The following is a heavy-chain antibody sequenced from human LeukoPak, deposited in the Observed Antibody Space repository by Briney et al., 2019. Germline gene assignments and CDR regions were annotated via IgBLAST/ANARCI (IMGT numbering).Heavy chain of an antibody. CDR1: GGTFSSYA. Sequence: ASVKVSCKASGGTFSSYAISWVRQAPGQGLEWMGRIIPIFGTANYAQKFQGRVTITTDESTSTAYMELRSLRSDDTAVYYCAISLVVTALDYWGQGTLVTVSS. D-gene: IGHD2-21*02. V-gene: IGHV1-69*05. CDR2: IIPIFGTA. CDR3: AISLVVTALDY. J-gene: IGHJ4*02.